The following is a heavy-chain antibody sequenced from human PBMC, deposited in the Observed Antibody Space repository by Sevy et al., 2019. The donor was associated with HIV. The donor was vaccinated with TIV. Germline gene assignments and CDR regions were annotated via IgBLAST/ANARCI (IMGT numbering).Heavy chain of an antibody. Sequence: GESLKISCKGSGYSFTNYWIAWVRQMPGKGLEWMGIIYPGDSETRYSPSFQGQVTISADKSISTAYLHWSSLKASDTAMYYCARFYDSSGHFSSDYWGQGTLVTVSS. D-gene: IGHD3-22*01. CDR2: IYPGDSET. V-gene: IGHV5-51*01. CDR3: ARFYDSSGHFSSDY. CDR1: GYSFTNYW. J-gene: IGHJ4*02.